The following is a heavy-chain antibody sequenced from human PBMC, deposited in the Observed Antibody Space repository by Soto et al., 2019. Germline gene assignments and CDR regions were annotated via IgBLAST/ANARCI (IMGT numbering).Heavy chain of an antibody. V-gene: IGHV1-2*04. CDR2: INPNSGGT. Sequence: ASVKVSCKASGYTFTGYYMHWVRQAPGEGLEWMGWINPNSGGTNYAQKFQGWVTMTRDTSISTAYMELSRLRSDDTAVYYCARDRVVPAAIPYYYYYGMDVWGQGTTVTVSS. CDR3: ARDRVVPAAIPYYYYYGMDV. J-gene: IGHJ6*02. CDR1: GYTFTGYY. D-gene: IGHD2-2*01.